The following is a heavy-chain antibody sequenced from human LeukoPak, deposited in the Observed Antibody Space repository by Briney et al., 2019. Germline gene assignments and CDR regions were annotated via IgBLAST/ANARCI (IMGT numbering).Heavy chain of an antibody. CDR2: INPFSGGT. J-gene: IGHJ4*02. D-gene: IGHD3-22*01. V-gene: IGHV1-2*04. Sequence: GASLQVSCKASGYSFTDYYIHWVRQAPGQGLEWMGWINPFSGGTKYAQKFQGWVTMTRDTSISTAYMELSRLTSDDTAVYCCARGGYDLDYWGQGTLVTVSS. CDR1: GYSFTDYY. CDR3: ARGGYDLDY.